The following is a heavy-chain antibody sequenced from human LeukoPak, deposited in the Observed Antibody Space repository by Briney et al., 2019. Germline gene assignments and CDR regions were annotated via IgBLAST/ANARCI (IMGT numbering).Heavy chain of an antibody. CDR2: ISYDGSNK. V-gene: IGHV3-30*18. CDR1: GFTFSSYS. D-gene: IGHD2-2*01. J-gene: IGHJ4*02. CDR3: AKGGQLLREGFDY. Sequence: GGSLRLSCAASGFTFSSYSMNWVRQAPGKGLEWVAVISYDGSNKYYADSVKGRFTISRDNSKNTLYLQMNSLRAEDTAVYYCAKGGQLLREGFDYWGQGTLVTVSS.